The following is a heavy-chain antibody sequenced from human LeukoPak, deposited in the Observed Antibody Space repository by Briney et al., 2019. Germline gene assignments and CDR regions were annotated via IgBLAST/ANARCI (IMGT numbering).Heavy chain of an antibody. V-gene: IGHV1-69*13. CDR2: IIPIFGTA. CDR1: GGTFSSYA. J-gene: IGHJ6*03. Sequence: GASVKVSCKASGGTFSSYAISWVRQAPGQGLEWMGGIIPIFGTANYAQKFQGRVTITADESTSTAYMELSSLRSEDTAVYYCARSIIVATMGRYYYYYMDVWGKGTTVTVSS. D-gene: IGHD5-12*01. CDR3: ARSIIVATMGRYYYYYMDV.